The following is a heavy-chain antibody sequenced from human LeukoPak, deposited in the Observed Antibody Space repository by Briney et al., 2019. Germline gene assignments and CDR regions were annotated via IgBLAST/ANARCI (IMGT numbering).Heavy chain of an antibody. Sequence: GESLRISCKGSAYSFTSYWIGWVRQMPGKGLEGMGIIYPGDSDTRYSPSFQVQVTISADKSISTAYLQWSSLKASDTAMYYCARHPGYSTSSDYWGQGTLVTVSS. V-gene: IGHV5-51*01. D-gene: IGHD2-2*01. CDR2: IYPGDSDT. J-gene: IGHJ4*02. CDR3: ARHPGYSTSSDY. CDR1: AYSFTSYW.